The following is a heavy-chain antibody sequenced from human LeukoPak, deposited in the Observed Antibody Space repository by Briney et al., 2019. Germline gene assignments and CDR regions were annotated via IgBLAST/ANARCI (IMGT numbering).Heavy chain of an antibody. CDR3: ARDNGKTWFEP. V-gene: IGHV1-18*01. D-gene: IGHD2-8*01. CDR1: GYTFKNYG. J-gene: IGHJ5*02. Sequence: ASVKVSCKALGYTFKNYGISWVRQAPGQGLEWMGWISVYNGNTNYNYAEKFQGTVTMTTDTSTSTAYMELTNLRSDDTAVYYCARDNGKTWFEPWGQGTLVTVAS. CDR2: ISVYNGNT.